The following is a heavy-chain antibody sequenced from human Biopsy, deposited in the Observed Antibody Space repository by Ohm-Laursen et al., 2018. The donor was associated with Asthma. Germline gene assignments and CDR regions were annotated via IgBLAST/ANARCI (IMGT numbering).Heavy chain of an antibody. CDR3: VRDGTDDAFDI. CDR2: ISKDASTQ. D-gene: IGHD1-1*01. V-gene: IGHV3-30*01. J-gene: IGHJ3*02. Sequence: SLRLSCAASGFSFSNFAIHWVRQAPGKGLEWVGVISKDASTQDYADPVKGLFTMARDNSKNTLDLQMNSLREEDTAVYYCVRDGTDDAFDIWGQGTVVSVSS. CDR1: GFSFSNFA.